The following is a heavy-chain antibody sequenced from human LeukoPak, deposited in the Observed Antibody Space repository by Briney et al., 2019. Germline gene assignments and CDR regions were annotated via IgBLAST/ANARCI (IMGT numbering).Heavy chain of an antibody. D-gene: IGHD6-19*01. CDR3: ARDPLDGYSSGWYYFDY. J-gene: IGHJ4*02. CDR2: INSDGSST. Sequence: GGSLRLSCAASGFTFSSYWMHWVRQAPGKGLVWVSRINSDGSSTSYAVSVKGRFTISRDNAKNTLYLQMNSLRAEDTAVYYCARDPLDGYSSGWYYFDYWGQGTLVTVSS. CDR1: GFTFSSYW. V-gene: IGHV3-74*01.